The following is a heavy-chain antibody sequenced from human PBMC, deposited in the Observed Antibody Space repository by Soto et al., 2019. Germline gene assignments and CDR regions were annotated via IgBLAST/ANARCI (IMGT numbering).Heavy chain of an antibody. CDR1: GGSISSGGYY. D-gene: IGHD3-10*01. CDR3: AREIQSMVRGPFDP. CDR2: IYYSGST. Sequence: QVQLQESGPGLVKPSQTLSLTCTVSGGSISSGGYYWSWIRQHPGKGLEWIGYIYYSGSTYYNPSLKRRVTISVDTSKNQFSLKLSSVTAADTAVYYCAREIQSMVRGPFDPWGQGTLVTVSS. J-gene: IGHJ5*02. V-gene: IGHV4-31*03.